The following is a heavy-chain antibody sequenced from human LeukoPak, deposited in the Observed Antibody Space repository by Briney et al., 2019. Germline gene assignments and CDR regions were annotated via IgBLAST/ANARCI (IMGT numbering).Heavy chain of an antibody. D-gene: IGHD3-10*01. V-gene: IGHV4-34*01. Sequence: SETRSLTCAAYGGSFSGHYWTWIRQPPGKGLEWIGEINRSGSTNYNPSLKSRVTISVDTSKNQFSLKLTSVTAADTAIYYCARVSDSGVGRYFDYWGQGTLVTVSS. CDR3: ARVSDSGVGRYFDY. J-gene: IGHJ4*02. CDR2: INRSGST. CDR1: GGSFSGHY.